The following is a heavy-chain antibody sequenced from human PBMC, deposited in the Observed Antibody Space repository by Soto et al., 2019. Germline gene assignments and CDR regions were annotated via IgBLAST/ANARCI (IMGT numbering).Heavy chain of an antibody. CDR1: GFTFSSYS. CDR2: ISSSSSTI. CDR3: ARDPIRGVIIPNYGMDV. J-gene: IGHJ6*02. V-gene: IGHV3-48*01. Sequence: GGSLRLSCAASGFTFSSYSMNWVRQAPGKGLEWVSYISSSSSTIYYADSVKGRFTISRDNAKNSLYLQMNSLRAEDTAVYYCARDPIRGVIIPNYGMDVWGQGTTVTVSS. D-gene: IGHD3-10*01.